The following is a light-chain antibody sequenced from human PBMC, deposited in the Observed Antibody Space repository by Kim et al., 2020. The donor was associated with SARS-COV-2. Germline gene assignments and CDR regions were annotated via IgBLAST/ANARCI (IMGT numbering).Light chain of an antibody. CDR3: QQYSNWPRT. CDR1: QSVSTK. CDR2: GAS. V-gene: IGKV3D-15*01. Sequence: EIVLTQSPTTLSVSPGERATLSGRASQSVSTKLAWYQQKPGQSPRLLIYGASTGATGIPARFSGSGSGTEFTLTISSLQSEDFAVYYCQQYSNWPRTFGQGTKVDIK. J-gene: IGKJ1*01.